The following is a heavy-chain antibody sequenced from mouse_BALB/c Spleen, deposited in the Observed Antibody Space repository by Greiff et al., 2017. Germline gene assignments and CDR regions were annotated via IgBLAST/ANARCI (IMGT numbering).Heavy chain of an antibody. D-gene: IGHD2-14*01. V-gene: IGHV5-12-2*01. Sequence: EVQLVESGGGLVQPGGSLKLSCAASGFTFSSYTMSWVRQTPEKRLEWVAYISNGGGSTYYPDTVKGRFTISRDNAKNTLYLQMSSLKSEDTAMYYCARKSSYYRYDGYYFDYWGQGTTLTVSS. J-gene: IGHJ2*01. CDR2: ISNGGGST. CDR1: GFTFSSYT. CDR3: ARKSSYYRYDGYYFDY.